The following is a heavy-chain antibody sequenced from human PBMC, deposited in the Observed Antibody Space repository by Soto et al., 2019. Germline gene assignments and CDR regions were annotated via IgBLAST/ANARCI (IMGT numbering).Heavy chain of an antibody. CDR3: AREHSGYDLSGMLYY. CDR1: GFTFDDYG. J-gene: IGHJ4*02. CDR2: INWNGGST. V-gene: IGHV3-20*04. D-gene: IGHD5-12*01. Sequence: PGGSLRLSCAASGFTFDDYGMSWVRQAPGKGLEWVSGINWNGGSTGYTDSVKGRFTISRDNAKNSLYLQMNSLRAEDTALYYCAREHSGYDLSGMLYYWGQGTLVTVSS.